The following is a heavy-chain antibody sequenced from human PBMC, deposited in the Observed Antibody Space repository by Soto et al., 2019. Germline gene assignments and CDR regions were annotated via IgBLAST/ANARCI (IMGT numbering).Heavy chain of an antibody. Sequence: QVQLVESGGGVVQPGRSLRLSCAASGFTFSSYGMHWVRQAPGKGLEWVAVISYDGSNKYYADSVKGRLTISRDNSKNTLYLQMNSLRAEDTAVYYCANDYAFSGWQDYWGQGTLVTVSS. D-gene: IGHD6-19*01. J-gene: IGHJ4*02. CDR2: ISYDGSNK. CDR3: ANDYAFSGWQDY. V-gene: IGHV3-30*18. CDR1: GFTFSSYG.